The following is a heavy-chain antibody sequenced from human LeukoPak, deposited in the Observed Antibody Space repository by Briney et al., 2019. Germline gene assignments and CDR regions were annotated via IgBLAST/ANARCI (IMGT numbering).Heavy chain of an antibody. CDR3: ARVARGDYYYYYMDV. CDR1: GFTFSSYW. CDR2: INNDGSST. V-gene: IGHV3-74*01. J-gene: IGHJ6*03. D-gene: IGHD3-10*01. Sequence: GGSLRLSCGASGFTFSSYWMHWVRQAPGRGLVWVSRINNDGSSTSYADSVQGRFTISRDNAKNTLYLQMNSLRAEDTALYYCARVARGDYYYYYMDVWGKGTTVTVSS.